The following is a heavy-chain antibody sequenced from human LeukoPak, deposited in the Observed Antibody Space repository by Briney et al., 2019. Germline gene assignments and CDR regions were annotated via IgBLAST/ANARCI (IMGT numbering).Heavy chain of an antibody. J-gene: IGHJ4*02. D-gene: IGHD3-3*01. Sequence: ASVKVSCKASGYTFTDSYMHWVRQAPGHGLEWMGWINLYTGGTDYAHKSQGRVTMTSDTSISTAYMELSRLRSDDTAIFYCARGRGMGFLEWLLLDSWGQGTLVTVSS. CDR1: GYTFTDSY. CDR3: ARGRGMGFLEWLLLDS. V-gene: IGHV1-2*02. CDR2: INLYTGGT.